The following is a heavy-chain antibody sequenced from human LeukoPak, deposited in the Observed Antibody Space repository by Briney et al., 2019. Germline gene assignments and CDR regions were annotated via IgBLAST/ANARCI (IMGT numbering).Heavy chain of an antibody. V-gene: IGHV4-61*02. J-gene: IGHJ4*02. CDR1: GGSISSGSYY. D-gene: IGHD3-22*01. CDR2: IYTSGST. CDR3: AREAPYYYDSSGYYYYRVSQYYFDC. Sequence: SETLSLTCTVSGGSISSGSYYWSWIRQPAGKGLEWIGRIYTSGSTNYNPSLKSRVTISVDTSKNQFSLKLSSVTAADTAVYYCAREAPYYYDSSGYYYYRVSQYYFDCWGQGTLVTVSS.